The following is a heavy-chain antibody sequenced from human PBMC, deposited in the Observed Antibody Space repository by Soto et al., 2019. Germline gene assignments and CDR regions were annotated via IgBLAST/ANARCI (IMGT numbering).Heavy chain of an antibody. V-gene: IGHV3-23*01. D-gene: IGHD6-19*01. CDR3: AKDLQFSGWLSAQTFDY. Sequence: EVQLLESGGGLVQPGGSLRLSCAVSGFTFNSHAMSWVRQAPGKGLECVSTISGSDVSTNYADSVKGRFTITRDKSKSTLYLQMTSLRAEDTAVYYCAKDLQFSGWLSAQTFDYWGQGTQVTVSS. CDR2: ISGSDVST. J-gene: IGHJ4*02. CDR1: GFTFNSHA.